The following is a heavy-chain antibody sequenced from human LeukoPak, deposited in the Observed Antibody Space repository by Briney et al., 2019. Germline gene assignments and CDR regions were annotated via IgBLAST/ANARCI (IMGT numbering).Heavy chain of an antibody. CDR1: GFTFSSYA. D-gene: IGHD3-16*01. J-gene: IGHJ4*02. CDR3: AEGGGGIWETDFDY. V-gene: IGHV3-23*01. CDR2: ISGSGGST. Sequence: PGGSLRLSCAASGFTFSSYAMSWVRQAPGKGLEWVSAISGSGGSTYYADSVKGRFTISRDNSKNTLYLQMNSLRAEDTAVYYCAEGGGGIWETDFDYWGQGTLVTVSS.